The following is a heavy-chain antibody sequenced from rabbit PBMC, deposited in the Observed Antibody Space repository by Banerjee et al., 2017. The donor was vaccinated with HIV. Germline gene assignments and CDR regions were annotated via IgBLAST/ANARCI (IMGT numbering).Heavy chain of an antibody. J-gene: IGHJ4*01. CDR3: VRDVGGWPFNL. CDR1: GLDFSSSYW. V-gene: IGHV1S45*01. Sequence: QEQLVEYGGDLVQPEGSLTLTCKASGLDFSSSYWICWVRQAPGKGLEWIACIYTGSSGITYYANWAKGRFTISKTSSTTVTLQMTSLTAADTATYFCVRDVGGWPFNLWGPGTLVTVS. D-gene: IGHD4-1*01. CDR2: IYTGSSGIT.